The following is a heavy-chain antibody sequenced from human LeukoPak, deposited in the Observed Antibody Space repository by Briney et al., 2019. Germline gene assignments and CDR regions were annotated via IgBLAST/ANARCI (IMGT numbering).Heavy chain of an antibody. V-gene: IGHV6-1*01. CDR3: ARRLTQYDCFDP. Sequence: SQTLSLTCAISGDSFSSNSVTWNWIRQSPSRGLEWLGRTYYRSTWYNDYAVSVRGRITVNPDTSKNQFSLHLNSVTPENTAVYYCARRLTQYDCFDPWGQGILVTVSS. J-gene: IGHJ5*02. D-gene: IGHD2-2*01. CDR1: GDSFSSNSVT. CDR2: TYYRSTWYN.